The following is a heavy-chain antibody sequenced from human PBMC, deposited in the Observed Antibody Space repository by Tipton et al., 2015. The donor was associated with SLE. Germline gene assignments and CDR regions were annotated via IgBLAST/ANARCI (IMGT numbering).Heavy chain of an antibody. D-gene: IGHD4-23*01. CDR3: ARDRGGNSSVYVGN. CDR2: IYYSGSAYST. V-gene: IGHV4-39*07. J-gene: IGHJ4*02. Sequence: LRLSCTVSGGSISTTPYYWGWIRQPPGKGLEWIGSIYYSGSAYSTYYNPSLNSRVTISVDKPTNQFSLKVSAVTAADTAVYYCARDRGGNSSVYVGNWGQGTLVTVSS. CDR1: GGSISTTPYY.